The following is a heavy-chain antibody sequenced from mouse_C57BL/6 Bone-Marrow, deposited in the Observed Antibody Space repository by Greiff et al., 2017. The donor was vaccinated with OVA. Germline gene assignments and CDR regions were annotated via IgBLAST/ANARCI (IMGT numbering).Heavy chain of an antibody. V-gene: IGHV5-9*01. J-gene: IGHJ3*01. CDR1: GFTFSSYT. CDR3: ARQLKGFAY. CDR2: ISGGGGNT. Sequence: EVHLVESGGGLVKPGGSLKLSCAASGFTFSSYTMSWVRQTPEKRLEWVATISGGGGNTYYPDSVKGRFTISRDNAKNTLYLQMSSLRSEDTALYYCARQLKGFAYWGQGTLVTVSA.